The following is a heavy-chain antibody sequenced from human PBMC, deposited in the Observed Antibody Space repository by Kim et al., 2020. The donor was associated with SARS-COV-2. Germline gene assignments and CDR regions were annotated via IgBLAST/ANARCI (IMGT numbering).Heavy chain of an antibody. CDR2: IYYSGST. CDR3: ARVWGMVRGVINH. J-gene: IGHJ5*02. D-gene: IGHD3-10*01. CDR1: GGSISSSSYY. Sequence: SETLSLTCTVSGGSISSSSYYWGWIRQPPGKGLEWIGSIYYSGSTYYNPSLKSRVTISVDTSKNQFSLKRSSVTAADTAVYYCARVWGMVRGVINHWGQGTLVTVSS. V-gene: IGHV4-39*07.